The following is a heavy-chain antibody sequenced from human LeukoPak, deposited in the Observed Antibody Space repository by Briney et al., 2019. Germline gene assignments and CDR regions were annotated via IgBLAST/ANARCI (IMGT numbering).Heavy chain of an antibody. CDR2: IYYSGST. V-gene: IGHV4-59*01. CDR3: ARQDQDRWYRYYFDY. CDR1: GGSISSYY. Sequence: PSETLSLTCTVSGGSISSYYWSWIRQPPGKGLEWIGYIYYSGSTNYNPSLKSRVTISVDTSKNQFSLKLSSVAAADTAVYYCARQDQDRWYRYYFDYWGQGTLVTVSS. J-gene: IGHJ4*02. D-gene: IGHD6-13*01.